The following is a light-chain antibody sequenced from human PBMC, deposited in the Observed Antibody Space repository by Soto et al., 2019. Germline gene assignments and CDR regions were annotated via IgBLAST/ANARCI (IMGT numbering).Light chain of an antibody. CDR2: EVS. Sequence: QSALTQPPSVSGSPGQSVTISCTGTSSDVGSYNRVSWYQQPPGTAPKLMIYEVSNRPSGVPDRFSGSKSGNTASLTISGLQAEDEADCCCSLYTSSSTYVFVTGTKLPVL. CDR1: SSDVGSYNR. J-gene: IGLJ1*01. CDR3: SLYTSSSTYV. V-gene: IGLV2-18*01.